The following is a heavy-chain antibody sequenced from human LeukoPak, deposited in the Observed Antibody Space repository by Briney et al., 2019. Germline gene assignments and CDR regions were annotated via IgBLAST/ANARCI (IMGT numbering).Heavy chain of an antibody. CDR2: IYYSGST. CDR3: ARLLSVPAAIYAFDI. V-gene: IGHV4-59*01. J-gene: IGHJ3*02. CDR1: GGSISSYY. D-gene: IGHD2-2*01. Sequence: KPSETLSLTCTVSGGSISSYYWSWIRQPPGKGLEWIGYIYYSGSTNYNPSLKSRVTISVDTSKNQFSLKLSSVTAADTAVYYCARLLSVPAAIYAFDIWGQGTMVTVSS.